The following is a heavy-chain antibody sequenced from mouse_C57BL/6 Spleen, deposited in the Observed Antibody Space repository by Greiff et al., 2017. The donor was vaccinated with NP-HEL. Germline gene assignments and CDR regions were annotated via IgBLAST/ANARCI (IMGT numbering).Heavy chain of an antibody. CDR3: ARHETNYYGSSYEYFDV. Sequence: VQLQQSGAELVKPGASVKLSCKASGYTFTEYTIHWVKQRSGQGLEWIGWFYPGSGSIKYNEKFKDKATLTADKSSSTVYMELSRFTSEDSTVYFCARHETNYYGSSYEYFDVWGKGTTVTVSS. CDR1: GYTFTEYT. D-gene: IGHD1-1*01. J-gene: IGHJ1*03. CDR2: FYPGSGSI. V-gene: IGHV1-62-2*01.